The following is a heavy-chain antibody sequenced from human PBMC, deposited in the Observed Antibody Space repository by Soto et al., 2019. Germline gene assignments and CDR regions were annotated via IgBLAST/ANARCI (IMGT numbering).Heavy chain of an antibody. CDR1: GYTFTSYG. D-gene: IGHD4-17*01. V-gene: IGHV1-18*01. CDR3: ARGRGLTTVTTIGYYYYGMDA. J-gene: IGHJ6*02. CDR2: ISAYNGNT. Sequence: GASVKVSCKASGYTFTSYGISWVRQAPGQGLEWMGWISAYNGNTNYAQKLQGRVTMTTDTSTSTAYMELRSLRSDDTAVYYCARGRGLTTVTTIGYYYYGMDAWGQGTTVTVSS.